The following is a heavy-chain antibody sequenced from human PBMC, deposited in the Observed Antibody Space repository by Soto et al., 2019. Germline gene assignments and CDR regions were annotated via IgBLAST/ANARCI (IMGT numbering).Heavy chain of an antibody. D-gene: IGHD3-22*01. V-gene: IGHV3-30-3*01. CDR1: GFTFRSYA. CDR2: ISYDGSNK. Sequence: GGALRLSXGASGFTFRSYAISWVRPGPGKGLEWVAVISYDGSNKYYADSVKGRFTISRDNSKNTLYLQMNSLRAEDTAVYYCARDSGRVTMIVVDTYYGMDVWGQGTTVTVSS. CDR3: ARDSGRVTMIVVDTYYGMDV. J-gene: IGHJ6*02.